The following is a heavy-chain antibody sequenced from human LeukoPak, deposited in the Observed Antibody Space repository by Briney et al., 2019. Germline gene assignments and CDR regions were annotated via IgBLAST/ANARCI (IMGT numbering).Heavy chain of an antibody. CDR2: MNPNSGNT. J-gene: IGHJ6*02. D-gene: IGHD6-19*01. Sequence: GASVKVSCKASGYTFTSYDINWVRQATGQGLEWMGWMNPNSGNTGYAQKFQGRVTMTRNTSISTAYMELSSLRSEDTAVYYCARYGTSGIAVAGTFYYYGMDVWGQGTTVTVSS. CDR1: GYTFTSYD. CDR3: ARYGTSGIAVAGTFYYYGMDV. V-gene: IGHV1-8*01.